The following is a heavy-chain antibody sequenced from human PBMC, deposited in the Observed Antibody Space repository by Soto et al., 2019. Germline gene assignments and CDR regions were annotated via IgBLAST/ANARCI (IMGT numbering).Heavy chain of an antibody. CDR2: IYYSGST. D-gene: IGHD1-1*01. V-gene: IGHV4-31*03. Sequence: SETLSLTCTVSGGSVNSGGYHWSWIRQHPGKGLEWIGDIYYSGSTYYNPSLKSRVTISIDTSTNHFSLHLSAKTAAATAVYYCARAPIPNWNYYGMDVWGQGTPVTVSS. CDR3: ARAPIPNWNYYGMDV. J-gene: IGHJ6*02. CDR1: GGSVNSGGYH.